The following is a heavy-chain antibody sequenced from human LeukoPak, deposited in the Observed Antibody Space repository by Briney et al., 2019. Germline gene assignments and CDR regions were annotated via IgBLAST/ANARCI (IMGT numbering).Heavy chain of an antibody. CDR3: ARGGVVMVANWFDP. V-gene: IGHV4-39*07. D-gene: IGHD2-21*01. Sequence: TPSETLSLTCTVSSGSISTSNYYWGWVRQPPGKALEWIGNIFYSGSTYYSPSLKSRVTISLDTSRNQFSLNLSSVTAADTAFYYCARGGVVMVANWFDPWGQGTLVTVSS. J-gene: IGHJ5*02. CDR1: SGSISTSNYY. CDR2: IFYSGST.